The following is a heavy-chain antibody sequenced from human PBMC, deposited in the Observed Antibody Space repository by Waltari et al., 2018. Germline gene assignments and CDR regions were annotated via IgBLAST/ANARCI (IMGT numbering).Heavy chain of an antibody. CDR1: GYTFTGYY. Sequence: QVQLVQSGAEVKKPGASVKVSCKASGYTFTGYYMHWVRQAPGQGLEWMGRSNPNSGGTNYAQKFQGRVTMTRDTSISTAYMELSRLRSDDTAVYYCARVRASGYPYYFDYWGQGTLVTVSS. CDR3: ARVRASGYPYYFDY. D-gene: IGHD3-3*01. V-gene: IGHV1-2*06. CDR2: SNPNSGGT. J-gene: IGHJ4*02.